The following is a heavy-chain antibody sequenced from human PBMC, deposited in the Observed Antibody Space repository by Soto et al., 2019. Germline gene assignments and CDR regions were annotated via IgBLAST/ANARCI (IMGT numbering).Heavy chain of an antibody. CDR3: APLTVSLSGPYGIHV. V-gene: IGHV4-39*01. CDR1: GYSVSSSDYY. D-gene: IGHD2-15*01. CDR2: MLYSGLT. J-gene: IGHJ6*02. Sequence: QLHLQESGPGLVKTSETLSLTCSVSGYSVSSSDYYWAWIRQPPGKGLEWIGSMLYSGLTYYNPSLKSRVTLSVDTSKNQFSVRLNSVTASDTAVYYRAPLTVSLSGPYGIHVWGQGTTVTVSS.